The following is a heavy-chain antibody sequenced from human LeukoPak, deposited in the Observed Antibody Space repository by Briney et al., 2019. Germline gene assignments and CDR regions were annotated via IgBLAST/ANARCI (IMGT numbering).Heavy chain of an antibody. J-gene: IGHJ4*02. V-gene: IGHV4-59*01. CDR1: GGSISSYY. CDR2: IYYSGST. Sequence: SETLSLTCTVSGGSISSYYWSWIRQPPGKGLEWIGYIYYSGSTNYNPSLKSRVTISVDTSKNQFSLKLSSVTAADTAVYYCARGSSWYYFDYWGQGTLVTVSP. CDR3: ARGSSWYYFDY. D-gene: IGHD6-13*01.